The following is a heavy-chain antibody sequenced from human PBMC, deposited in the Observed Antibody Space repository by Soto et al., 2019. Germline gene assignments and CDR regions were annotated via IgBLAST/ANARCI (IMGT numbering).Heavy chain of an antibody. V-gene: IGHV4-59*01. D-gene: IGHD3-22*01. Sequence: SETLSLTCTGSGGSISSYYWSWIRQPPGKGLEWIGYIYYSGSTNYNPSLKSRVTISVDTSKNQFSLKLSSVTAADTAVYYCARYYDRHAFDIWGQGTMVTVSS. CDR3: ARYYDRHAFDI. J-gene: IGHJ3*02. CDR1: GGSISSYY. CDR2: IYYSGST.